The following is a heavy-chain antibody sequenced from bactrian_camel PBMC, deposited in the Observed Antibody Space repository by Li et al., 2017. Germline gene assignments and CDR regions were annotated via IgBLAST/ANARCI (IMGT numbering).Heavy chain of an antibody. CDR1: GVPFDDSN. D-gene: IGHD5*01. V-gene: IGHV3S60*01. CDR2: ISNGLTT. Sequence: HVQLVESGGGLVQPGGSLRLSCTVSGVPFDDSNMNWYRQAAGVECELVSSISNGLTTYYAESVEGRFTTSLDTAKSMFYLQMNSLAPEDTAVYYCGVDLGLRRDAACDGMDYGGKGTQVTVS. J-gene: IGHJ7*01.